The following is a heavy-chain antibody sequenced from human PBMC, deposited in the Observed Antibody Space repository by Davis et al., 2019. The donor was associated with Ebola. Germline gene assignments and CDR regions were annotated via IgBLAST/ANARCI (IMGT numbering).Heavy chain of an antibody. Sequence: SETLSLTCAVYGGSFSGYYWSWIRQPPGKGLEWIGEINHSGSTNYNPSLKSRVTISVDTSKNQFSLKLSSVTAADTAVYYCARGLRVRTVTHTRYYYYGMDVWGQGTTVTVSS. CDR1: GGSFSGYY. D-gene: IGHD4-11*01. V-gene: IGHV4-34*01. J-gene: IGHJ6*02. CDR2: INHSGST. CDR3: ARGLRVRTVTHTRYYYYGMDV.